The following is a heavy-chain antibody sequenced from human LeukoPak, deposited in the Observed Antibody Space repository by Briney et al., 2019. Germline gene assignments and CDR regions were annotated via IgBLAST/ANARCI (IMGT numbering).Heavy chain of an antibody. J-gene: IGHJ4*02. D-gene: IGHD3-22*01. CDR1: GFAFSIYW. CDR2: INSEGTNT. V-gene: IGHV3-74*01. CDR3: ARSYDSSGNLPQDY. Sequence: PGGSLRLSCAASGFAFSIYWMHWVRQVPGKGLVWVSRINSEGTNTTYADSVKGRFTTSRDNAKNMLLLQMNNLRAEDTAVYYCARSYDSSGNLPQDYWGQGTLVTVSS.